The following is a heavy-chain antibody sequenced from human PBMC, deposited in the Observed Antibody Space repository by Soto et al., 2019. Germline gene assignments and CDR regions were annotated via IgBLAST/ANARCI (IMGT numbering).Heavy chain of an antibody. CDR2: IIPISDTT. D-gene: IGHD2-2*01. J-gene: IGHJ6*02. CDR3: ARSQGSSTSLEIYYYYYYGMDV. Sequence: SVKVSCKASGGTFSSYAISWVRQAPGQGLEWMGGIIPISDTTNYAQKFQGRVTITADESTSTAYMELSSLRSEDTAVYYCARSQGSSTSLEIYYYYYYGMDVWGQGTTVTVS. CDR1: GGTFSSYA. V-gene: IGHV1-69*13.